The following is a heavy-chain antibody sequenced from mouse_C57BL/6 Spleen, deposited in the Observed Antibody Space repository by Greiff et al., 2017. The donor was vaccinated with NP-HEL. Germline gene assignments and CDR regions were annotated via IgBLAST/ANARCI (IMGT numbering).Heavy chain of an antibody. CDR1: SYTFTSYW. D-gene: IGHD1-1*01. J-gene: IGHJ1*03. V-gene: IGHV1-69*01. CDR3: ASSSYVGWYFDV. Sequence: QVQLQQPGAELVMPGASVKLSCKASSYTFTSYWMHWVKQRPGQGLEWIGEIDPSDSYTNYNQKFKGKSTLTVDKSSSTAYMQLSSLTSEDSAVYYCASSSYVGWYFDVWGTGTTVTVSS. CDR2: IDPSDSYT.